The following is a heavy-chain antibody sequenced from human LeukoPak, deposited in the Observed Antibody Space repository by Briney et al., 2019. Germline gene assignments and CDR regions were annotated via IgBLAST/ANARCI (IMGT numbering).Heavy chain of an antibody. D-gene: IGHD3-10*01. V-gene: IGHV2-26*01. CDR2: IFSNDEE. CDR3: ARYYGSGSFDY. CDR1: GFSLSNARMG. J-gene: IGHJ4*02. Sequence: ESGPTLVNPTETLTLTCTVSGFSLSNARMGVSWIRQPPGKALEWLAHIFSNDEESYSTSLKSRLTISKDTSKSQVVLTMTNMDPVDTATYYCARYYGSGSFDYWGQGTLVTVSS.